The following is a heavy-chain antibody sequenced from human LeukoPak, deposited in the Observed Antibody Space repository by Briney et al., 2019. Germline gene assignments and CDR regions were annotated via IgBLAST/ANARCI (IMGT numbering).Heavy chain of an antibody. V-gene: IGHV3-21*01. D-gene: IGHD4-17*01. CDR1: GFTFSSYS. CDR2: ISSSSSYI. Sequence: GGSLRLSCAASGFTFSSYSMNWVRQAPGKGLEWVSSISSSSSYIYYADSVKGRFTISRDNAKNSLYLQMNSLRAEDTAVYYCARGMGMTTVTNFDYWGQGTLVTASS. J-gene: IGHJ4*02. CDR3: ARGMGMTTVTNFDY.